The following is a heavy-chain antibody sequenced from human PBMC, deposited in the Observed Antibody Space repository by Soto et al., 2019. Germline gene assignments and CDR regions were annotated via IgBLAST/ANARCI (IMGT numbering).Heavy chain of an antibody. Sequence: GGSLRLSCAASGFTFSSYWMYWVRQAPGKGLVWVSRINSDGSRTGYADSVKGRFTISRDNAKNTLHLQMNILRVEDTAVYYCVRGPANHYYMDVWGKGTTVTVSS. J-gene: IGHJ6*03. V-gene: IGHV3-74*01. CDR1: GFTFSSYW. CDR2: INSDGSRT. D-gene: IGHD3-16*01. CDR3: VRGPANHYYMDV.